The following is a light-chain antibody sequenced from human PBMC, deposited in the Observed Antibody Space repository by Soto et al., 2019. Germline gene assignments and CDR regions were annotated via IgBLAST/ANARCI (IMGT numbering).Light chain of an antibody. CDR3: QQSYSWT. Sequence: DIQMTQSPSSLSASVGDRVTITCRASQSISSYLNWYQQKPGKDPKLLIYAASSLQSGVPSRFSGSGSGTDFTLTISSLQPEDFATYYCQQSYSWTFGQGTKVEIK. CDR2: AAS. V-gene: IGKV1-39*01. J-gene: IGKJ1*01. CDR1: QSISSY.